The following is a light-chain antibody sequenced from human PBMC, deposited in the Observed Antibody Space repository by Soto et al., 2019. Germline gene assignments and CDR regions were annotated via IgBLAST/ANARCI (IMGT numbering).Light chain of an antibody. CDR1: QSISSW. Sequence: DIQMTQSPSILSASVGDRVTITCRASQSISSWLAWYQQKPGKAPNLLIHKASHLESGVPSRFSGSGSGTDFTLTISSLQPEDFATYYCQQFILFGGGTKVDIK. CDR2: KAS. CDR3: QQFIL. V-gene: IGKV1-5*03. J-gene: IGKJ4*01.